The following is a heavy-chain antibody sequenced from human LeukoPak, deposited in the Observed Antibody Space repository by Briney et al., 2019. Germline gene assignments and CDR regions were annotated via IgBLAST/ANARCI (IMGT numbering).Heavy chain of an antibody. J-gene: IGHJ4*02. V-gene: IGHV3-7*01. CDR1: GFTFSSYW. D-gene: IGHD5-24*01. CDR2: IKQDGSEK. CDR3: ARELEMATPNAY. Sequence: PGGSLRLSCAASGFTFSSYWMSWVRQAPGKGLEWVSNIKQDGSEKYYVDSVQGRFTISRDNAKNSLYLQMNSLRAEDTAVYYCARELEMATPNAYWGQGTLVTVSS.